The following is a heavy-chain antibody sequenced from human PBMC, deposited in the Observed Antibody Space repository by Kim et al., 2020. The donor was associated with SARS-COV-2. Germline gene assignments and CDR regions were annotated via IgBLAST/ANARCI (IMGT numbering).Heavy chain of an antibody. CDR1: GGSISSSSYY. Sequence: SETLSLTCTVSGGSISSSSYYWGWIRQPPGKGLEWIGSIYYSGSTYYNPSLKSRVTISVDTSKNQFSLKLSSVTAADTAVYYCARALGRYDLAPNWFDPWGQGTLVTVSS. CDR3: ARALGRYDLAPNWFDP. V-gene: IGHV4-39*01. CDR2: IYYSGST. J-gene: IGHJ5*02. D-gene: IGHD3-3*01.